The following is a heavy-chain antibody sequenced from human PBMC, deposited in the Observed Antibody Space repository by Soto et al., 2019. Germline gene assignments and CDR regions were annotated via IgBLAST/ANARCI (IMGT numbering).Heavy chain of an antibody. CDR1: GFTFSSYS. Sequence: EVQLVESGGGLVQPGGSLRLSCAASGFTFSSYSMNWVRQAPGKGLEWVSYISSSSSTIYYADSVKGRFTISRDNAKNSLYLQMNSLRDEDTAAYYCARENYGDYLNWFDPWGQGTLVTVSS. J-gene: IGHJ5*02. CDR3: ARENYGDYLNWFDP. D-gene: IGHD4-17*01. V-gene: IGHV3-48*02. CDR2: ISSSSSTI.